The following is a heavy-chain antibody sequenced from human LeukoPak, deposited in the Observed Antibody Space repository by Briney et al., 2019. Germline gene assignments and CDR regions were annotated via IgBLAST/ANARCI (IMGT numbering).Heavy chain of an antibody. CDR3: ARVPPTVTTTNYYYYYYMDV. CDR1: GGSFSGYY. J-gene: IGHJ6*03. D-gene: IGHD4-17*01. V-gene: IGHV4-34*01. Sequence: SETLSLTCAVYGGSFSGYYWSWIRQPPGKGLEWIGEINHSGSTNYNPSLKSRVTISVDTSKNQFSLKLSSVTAAVTAVYYCARVPPTVTTTNYYYYYYMDVWGKGTTVTVSS. CDR2: INHSGST.